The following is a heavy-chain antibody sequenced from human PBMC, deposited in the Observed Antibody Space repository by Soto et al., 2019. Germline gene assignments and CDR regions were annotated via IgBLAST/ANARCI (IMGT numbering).Heavy chain of an antibody. J-gene: IGHJ4*02. Sequence: SVKVSCKASGGNFSSYAIRWVRQAPGQGLEWMGGIIPIFGTANYAQKFQGRVTSTADESTNTAYMELCSLRSEDTAVYYCVRGSGYYYDSSGYYCDYWGQGTLVTVSS. CDR2: IIPIFGTA. D-gene: IGHD3-22*01. CDR1: GGNFSSYA. V-gene: IGHV1-69*13. CDR3: VRGSGYYYDSSGYYCDY.